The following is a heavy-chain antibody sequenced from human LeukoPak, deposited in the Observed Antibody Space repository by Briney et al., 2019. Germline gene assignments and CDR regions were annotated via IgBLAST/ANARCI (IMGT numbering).Heavy chain of an antibody. CDR1: GFTFSSYA. CDR2: ISGSGGST. Sequence: PGGSLRLSCAASGFTFSSYAMSWVRQAPGKGLEWVSAISGSGGSTYYADSVKGRFTISRDNSKNTLYLQMNSLRAEDTAVYYCANLPGHDYGANWDWFDPWGQGTLVTVSS. J-gene: IGHJ5*02. CDR3: ANLPGHDYGANWDWFDP. V-gene: IGHV3-23*01. D-gene: IGHD4-17*01.